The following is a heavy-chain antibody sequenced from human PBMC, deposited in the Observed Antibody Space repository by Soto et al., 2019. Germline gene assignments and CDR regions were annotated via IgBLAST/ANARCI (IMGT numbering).Heavy chain of an antibody. Sequence: EVQLVPSGAEVKKPGESLKISCKASGYSFSNSWIGWVRQMPGKGLEWMGIIYPSDSETTYSPSFQGRVTISADKSISTAYLQWSSLRASDTAMYYCARQKEGAWFDPWGQGTLVTVSS. D-gene: IGHD1-26*01. CDR3: ARQKEGAWFDP. CDR2: IYPSDSET. CDR1: GYSFSNSW. V-gene: IGHV5-51*01. J-gene: IGHJ5*02.